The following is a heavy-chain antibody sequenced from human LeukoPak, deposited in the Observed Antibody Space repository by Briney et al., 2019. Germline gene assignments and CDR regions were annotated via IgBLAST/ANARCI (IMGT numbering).Heavy chain of an antibody. CDR2: MFDGGRT. V-gene: IGHV4-59*08. CDR1: GGSINGYH. Sequence: SETLSLTCTVSGGSINGYHWSWIRQSPGKGLEWIGYMFDGGRTFYNPSLQSRATISADTSKNHFSLRLSSVTAADTAVYYCARALGNTNSWYYSWYYDCWSQGTLVTVSP. CDR3: ARALGNTNSWYYSWYYDC. D-gene: IGHD6-13*01. J-gene: IGHJ4*02.